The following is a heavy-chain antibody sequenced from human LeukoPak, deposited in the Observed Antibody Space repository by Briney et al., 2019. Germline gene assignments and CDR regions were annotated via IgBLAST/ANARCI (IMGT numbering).Heavy chain of an antibody. J-gene: IGHJ4*02. Sequence: LPGGSLRLSCAASGFTFSSYAMSWDRQAPGKGLEWVSAISGSGGSTYYADSVKGRFTISRDNSKNTLYLQMNSLRAEDTAVYYCAKVRFENYDILTGYYTREYYFDYWGQGTLVTVSS. CDR1: GFTFSSYA. V-gene: IGHV3-23*01. CDR2: ISGSGGST. CDR3: AKVRFENYDILTGYYTREYYFDY. D-gene: IGHD3-9*01.